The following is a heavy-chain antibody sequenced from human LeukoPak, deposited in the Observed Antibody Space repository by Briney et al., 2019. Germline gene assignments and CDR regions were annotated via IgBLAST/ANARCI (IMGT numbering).Heavy chain of an antibody. V-gene: IGHV3-53*01. Sequence: GGSLRLSCAASGFTVSSNYMSWVRQAPGKGLEWVSVIYSGGSTYYADSVKGRFTISRDNSKNTLYLQMDSLRAEDTAVYYCARMGSVGPYYFDYWGQGTLVTVSS. J-gene: IGHJ4*02. CDR2: IYSGGST. CDR1: GFTVSSNY. D-gene: IGHD1-26*01. CDR3: ARMGSVGPYYFDY.